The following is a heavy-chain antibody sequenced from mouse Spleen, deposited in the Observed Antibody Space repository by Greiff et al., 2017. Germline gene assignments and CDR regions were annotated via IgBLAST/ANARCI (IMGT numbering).Heavy chain of an antibody. CDR1: GYSFTGYY. D-gene: IGHD2-3*01. J-gene: IGHJ3*01. V-gene: IGHV1-42*01. Sequence: DVKLQESGPELVKPGASVKISCKASGYSFTGYYMNWVKQSPEKSLEWIGEINPSTGGTTYNQKFKAKATLTVDKSSSTAYMQLKSLTSEDSAVYYCARRIYDGFAYWGQGTLVTVSA. CDR2: INPSTGGT. CDR3: ARRIYDGFAY.